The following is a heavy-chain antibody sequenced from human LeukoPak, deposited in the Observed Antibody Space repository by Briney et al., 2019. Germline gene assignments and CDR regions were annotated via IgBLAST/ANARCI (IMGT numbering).Heavy chain of an antibody. D-gene: IGHD2-15*01. CDR1: GFTFDDYA. Sequence: GGSLRLSCAASGFTFDDYAMHWVRQAPGKGLEWVSLISGDGGSTYYADSVKGRFTVSRDNSKNSLYLQMNSLRTEDTALYYCAKDVVGLAATRGSWFDPWGQGTLVTVSS. J-gene: IGHJ5*02. CDR3: AKDVVGLAATRGSWFDP. CDR2: ISGDGGST. V-gene: IGHV3-43*02.